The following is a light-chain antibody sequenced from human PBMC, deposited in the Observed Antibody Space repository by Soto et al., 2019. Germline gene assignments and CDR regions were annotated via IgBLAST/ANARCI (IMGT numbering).Light chain of an antibody. V-gene: IGLV1-40*01. CDR1: SSNIGAGYD. Sequence: QSSLTQEPSISGAPGQRVTISCTGSSSNIGAGYDVHWFQQFPGTAPRLLIHGNNNRPSGVPDRFSGSESGTSASLAIAGLQAGDEAIYYCQSFDSDLSAFVFGPRTKVTVL. CDR2: GNN. J-gene: IGLJ1*01. CDR3: QSFDSDLSAFV.